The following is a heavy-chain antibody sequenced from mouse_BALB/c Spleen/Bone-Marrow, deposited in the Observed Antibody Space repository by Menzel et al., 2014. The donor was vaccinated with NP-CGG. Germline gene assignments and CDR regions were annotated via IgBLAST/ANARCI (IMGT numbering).Heavy chain of an antibody. Sequence: DVKLVESGPELVKPGASVKISCKASGYSFTGYFMNWVMQSHGKSLEWIGRINPYNGVTFYNQKFKGKATLTVDKSSSTAHMELRSLASEDSAVYYCARVTTDWYFDVWGAGTTVTVSS. V-gene: IGHV1-20*02. CDR3: ARVTTDWYFDV. CDR1: GYSFTGYF. D-gene: IGHD1-1*01. CDR2: INPYNGVT. J-gene: IGHJ1*01.